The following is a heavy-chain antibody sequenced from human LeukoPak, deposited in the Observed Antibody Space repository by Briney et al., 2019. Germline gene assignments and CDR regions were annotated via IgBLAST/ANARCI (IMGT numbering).Heavy chain of an antibody. CDR2: IKQDGSEK. CDR3: ARKRSGWLNWYFDL. CDR1: GFTFSSYW. Sequence: GGSLRLSCAASGFTFSSYWMSWVRLAPGKGLEWVANIKQDGSEKYYVDSVKGRFTISRDNAKNSLYLQMNSLRAEDTAVYYCARKRSGWLNWYFDLWGRGTLVTVSS. D-gene: IGHD6-19*01. J-gene: IGHJ2*01. V-gene: IGHV3-7*03.